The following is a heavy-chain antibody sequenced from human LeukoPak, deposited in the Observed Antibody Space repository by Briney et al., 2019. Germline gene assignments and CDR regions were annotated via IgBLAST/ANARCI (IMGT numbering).Heavy chain of an antibody. D-gene: IGHD3-10*01. CDR3: ARQWFGVDY. CDR1: GFSFSTYE. Sequence: GGSLRLSCAASGFSFSTYEMNWVRQAPGKGLEWVAYISASGTVIYYADSVKGRFTISRDNAKNSLYLQMNRLRAEDTAVYYCARQWFGVDYWGQGTLVTVSS. CDR2: ISASGTVI. J-gene: IGHJ4*02. V-gene: IGHV3-48*03.